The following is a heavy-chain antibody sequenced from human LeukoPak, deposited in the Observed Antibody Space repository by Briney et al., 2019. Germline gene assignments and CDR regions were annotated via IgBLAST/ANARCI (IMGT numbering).Heavy chain of an antibody. D-gene: IGHD4-23*01. CDR2: INHSGST. V-gene: IGHV4-34*01. CDR3: ARGMVVTRHFDY. Sequence: PSETLSLTCAVYGGSFSGYYWSWIRQPPGKGLEWIGEINHSGSTNYNPSLKSRVTISVDTSNNQFSLKLSSVTAADTAVYYCARGMVVTRHFDYWGQGTLVTVSS. J-gene: IGHJ4*02. CDR1: GGSFSGYY.